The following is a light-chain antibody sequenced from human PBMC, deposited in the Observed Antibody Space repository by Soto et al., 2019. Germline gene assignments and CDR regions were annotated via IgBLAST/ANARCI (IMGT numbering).Light chain of an antibody. Sequence: QSVLTQPPSVSGAPGQRVTISCTGSSSNIGAGYDVHWYQQLPGTAPKLLIYGNSNRPSGVPDRFSGSKSGTSASLAITGLQAEDEPDYYCQSYDSSLSGSYVFGTSTKVTVL. CDR2: GNS. V-gene: IGLV1-40*01. J-gene: IGLJ1*01. CDR1: SSNIGAGYD. CDR3: QSYDSSLSGSYV.